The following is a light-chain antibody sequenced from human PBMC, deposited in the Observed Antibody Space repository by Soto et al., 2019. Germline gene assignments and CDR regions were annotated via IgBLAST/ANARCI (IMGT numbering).Light chain of an antibody. CDR1: QNIGNS. J-gene: IGKJ4*01. CDR3: QQHSDWPPVT. CDR2: GAS. Sequence: DIVMTQSPATLSVSPGERATLSCRASQNIGNSLAWYQQKPSQAPRLIISGASTRATGVPGRFSGSGSGTEFTLTISSLQSEDFVVYYCQQHSDWPPVTFGGGTKVEIK. V-gene: IGKV3-15*01.